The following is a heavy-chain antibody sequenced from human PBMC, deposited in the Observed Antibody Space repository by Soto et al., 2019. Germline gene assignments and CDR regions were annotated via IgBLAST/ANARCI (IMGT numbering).Heavy chain of an antibody. Sequence: GGSLRLSCAASGFTFSSYAMSWVRQAPGKGLEWVSAISGSGGSTYYADSVKGRFTISRDNSKNTLYLQMNSLRAEDTAVYYCAKDRKPRITGTTEDYWGQGTLVTVSS. D-gene: IGHD1-20*01. CDR3: AKDRKPRITGTTEDY. CDR2: ISGSGGST. CDR1: GFTFSSYA. J-gene: IGHJ4*02. V-gene: IGHV3-23*01.